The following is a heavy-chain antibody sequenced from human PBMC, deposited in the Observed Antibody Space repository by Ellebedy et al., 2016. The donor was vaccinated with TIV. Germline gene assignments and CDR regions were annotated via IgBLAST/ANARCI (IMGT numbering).Heavy chain of an antibody. D-gene: IGHD2-21*02. V-gene: IGHV3-64D*06. Sequence: PGGSLRLSCSASGFTFSHYAMHWVRQAPGKGLEYVSAINNNGGNTYYADSVKGRFTIPRDSSKNTRYLQMSSLGPEDTAMYYCVKDRGDIIRDFDYWGQGTLVTVSS. CDR3: VKDRGDIIRDFDY. J-gene: IGHJ4*02. CDR1: GFTFSHYA. CDR2: INNNGGNT.